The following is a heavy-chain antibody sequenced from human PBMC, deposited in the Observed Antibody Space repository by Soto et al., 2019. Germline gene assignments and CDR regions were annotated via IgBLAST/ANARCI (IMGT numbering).Heavy chain of an antibody. CDR3: ARDPPPPDY. Sequence: ASVKVSCKASGYTFASYAISWMRQAPGQGLEWMGWISAYNGNANYAQKLQGRVTMTTDTSTSTAYMELRSLRSDDTAVYYCARDPPPPDYWGQGTLVTVSS. J-gene: IGHJ4*02. CDR1: GYTFASYA. V-gene: IGHV1-18*01. CDR2: ISAYNGNA.